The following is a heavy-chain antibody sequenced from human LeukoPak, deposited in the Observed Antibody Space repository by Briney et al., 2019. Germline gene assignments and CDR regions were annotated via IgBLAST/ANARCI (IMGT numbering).Heavy chain of an antibody. Sequence: GGSLRLSCAASGFTFSSYAMHWVRQAPGKGLEWVAVISYDGSNKYYADSVKGRFTISRDNSKNTLYLQMNSLRAEDTAVYYCARPMVRGVLGYFQHWGQGTLVTVSS. V-gene: IGHV3-30-3*01. D-gene: IGHD3-10*01. CDR1: GFTFSSYA. CDR2: ISYDGSNK. CDR3: ARPMVRGVLGYFQH. J-gene: IGHJ1*01.